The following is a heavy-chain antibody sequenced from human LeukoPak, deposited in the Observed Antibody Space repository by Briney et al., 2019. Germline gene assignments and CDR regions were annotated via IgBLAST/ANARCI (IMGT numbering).Heavy chain of an antibody. J-gene: IGHJ4*02. D-gene: IGHD6-13*01. Sequence: PGGSLRLSCAASGFLFSDHYMDWVRQAPGKGLEWVGRIRNKAIGYTTEYAASVKARFTISRDDSTTSLYLQMNSLKTEDTALYFCARTYSSSWDSTSFDYWGQGTLVTVSS. V-gene: IGHV3-72*01. CDR2: IRNKAIGYTT. CDR1: GFLFSDHY. CDR3: ARTYSSSWDSTSFDY.